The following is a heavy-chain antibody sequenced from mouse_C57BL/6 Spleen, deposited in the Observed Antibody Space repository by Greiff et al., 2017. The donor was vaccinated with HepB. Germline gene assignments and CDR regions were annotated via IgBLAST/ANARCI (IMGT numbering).Heavy chain of an antibody. Sequence: EVKLQESGPELVKPGASVKISCKASGYSFTGYYMNWVKQSPEKSLEWIGEINPSTGGTTYNQKFKAKATLTVDKSSSTAYMQLKSLTSEDSAVYYCARGDYGDYWGQGTSVTVSS. J-gene: IGHJ4*01. D-gene: IGHD2-4*01. CDR3: ARGDYGDY. CDR2: INPSTGGT. V-gene: IGHV1-42*01. CDR1: GYSFTGYY.